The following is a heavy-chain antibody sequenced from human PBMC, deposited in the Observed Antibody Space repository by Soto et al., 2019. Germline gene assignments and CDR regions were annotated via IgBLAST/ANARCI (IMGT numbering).Heavy chain of an antibody. D-gene: IGHD2-15*01. Sequence: QITLKESGPTLVKPTQTLTLTCTFSGFSFTTDGMGVGWIRQPPGKALEWLALIYWDDDKRYSPSLKSRLTITKDASRTQVVLTLTNMDPADTATYSCAHLYWAESRTRYYCEYWGQGTLVTVSS. CDR1: GFSFTTDGMG. CDR2: IYWDDDK. CDR3: AHLYWAESRTRYYCEY. V-gene: IGHV2-5*02. J-gene: IGHJ4*02.